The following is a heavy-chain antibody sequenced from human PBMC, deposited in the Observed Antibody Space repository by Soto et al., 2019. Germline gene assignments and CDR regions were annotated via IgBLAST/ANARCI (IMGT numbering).Heavy chain of an antibody. Sequence: QVQLVQSGAEVKKPGASVKVSCKASGYTFTSYGISWVRQAPGQGLEWMGWISAYNGNTNYAQKLQGRVTMTTDTPTSTANKELRSLRSDDTAVYYCASVWSCSGSGSPYYFGSWGQGTLVTVSS. CDR1: GYTFTSYG. CDR3: ASVWSCSGSGSPYYFGS. J-gene: IGHJ4*02. CDR2: ISAYNGNT. V-gene: IGHV1-18*01. D-gene: IGHD3-10*01.